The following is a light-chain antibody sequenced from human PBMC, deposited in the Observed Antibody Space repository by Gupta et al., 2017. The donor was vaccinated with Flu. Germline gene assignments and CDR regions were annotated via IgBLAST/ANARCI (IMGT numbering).Light chain of an antibody. CDR2: AAS. CDR1: QGISNY. CDR3: QKYNSAPRT. V-gene: IGKV1-27*01. Sequence: GERATLSCRASQGISNYLAWYQQKPGKVPKLLIYAASTLKSGVPSRFSGSASGTDFTLTIGSLKPEDVATYYCQKYNSAPRTFGQGTKVEIK. J-gene: IGKJ1*01.